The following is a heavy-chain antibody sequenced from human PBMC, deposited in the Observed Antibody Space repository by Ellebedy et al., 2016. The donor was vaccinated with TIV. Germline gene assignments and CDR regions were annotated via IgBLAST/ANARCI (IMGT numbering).Heavy chain of an antibody. CDR3: ARVGVRGVAV. V-gene: IGHV4-34*01. D-gene: IGHD3-10*01. CDR2: INHSGST. J-gene: IGHJ6*02. Sequence: SETLSLXXAVYGGSFSGYYWSWIRQPPGKGLEWIGEINHSGSTNYNPSLKSRVTIPVDTSKNQFSLKLSSVTAADTAVYYCARVGVRGVAVWGQGTTVTVSS. CDR1: GGSFSGYY.